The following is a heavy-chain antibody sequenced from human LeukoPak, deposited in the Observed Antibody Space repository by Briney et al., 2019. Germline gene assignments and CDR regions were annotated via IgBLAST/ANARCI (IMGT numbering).Heavy chain of an antibody. Sequence: PGGSLRLSCAASGFTFSSYWMSWVRQAPGKGLEWVANIKQDGSEKYYLDSVKGRFAISRDNAENSLYLQMNSLRAEDTAVYYCARESSGYFYWGQGTLVTVSS. J-gene: IGHJ4*02. CDR3: ARESSGYFY. D-gene: IGHD3-22*01. V-gene: IGHV3-7*01. CDR1: GFTFSSYW. CDR2: IKQDGSEK.